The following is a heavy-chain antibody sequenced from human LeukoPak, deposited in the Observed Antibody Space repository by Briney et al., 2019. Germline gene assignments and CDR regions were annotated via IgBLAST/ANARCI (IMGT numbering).Heavy chain of an antibody. CDR1: GYTLTELS. CDR3: ATAPVYSSTSLFDY. J-gene: IGHJ4*02. D-gene: IGHD2-2*01. CDR2: FDPEDGET. Sequence: ASVKVSCKVSGYTLTELSMHWVRQAPGKGLEWMGGFDPEDGETIYAQKFQGRVTMTEDTSTDTAYMELSSLRSEDTAVYYCATAPVYSSTSLFDYWGQGTLVTVSS. V-gene: IGHV1-24*01.